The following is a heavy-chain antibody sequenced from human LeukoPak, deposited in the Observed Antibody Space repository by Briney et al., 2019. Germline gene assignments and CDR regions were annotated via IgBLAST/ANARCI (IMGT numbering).Heavy chain of an antibody. Sequence: GGSLRLSCAASGFTFSSYWMHWVRQAPGKGLGWVSRINADGSRTSYADSVKGRFTISRDDAKNTLYLQMNSLRAEDTAMYYCAKDRGDAAFDYWGQGTLVTVSS. CDR2: INADGSRT. CDR1: GFTFSSYW. CDR3: AKDRGDAAFDY. J-gene: IGHJ4*02. V-gene: IGHV3-74*01. D-gene: IGHD2-21*01.